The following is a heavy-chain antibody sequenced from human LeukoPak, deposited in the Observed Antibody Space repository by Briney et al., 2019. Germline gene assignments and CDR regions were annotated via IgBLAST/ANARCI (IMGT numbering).Heavy chain of an antibody. V-gene: IGHV3-74*01. CDR3: ASEAQGVIITSPVIDY. Sequence: PGGSLRLSCAASGFTFSSNWMHWVRQAPGKGLVWVSRINSDGSSTSYADSVKGRFTISRDNAKNTLYLQMNSLRAEDTAVYYCASEAQGVIITSPVIDYWGQGTLVTVSS. J-gene: IGHJ4*02. CDR1: GFTFSSNW. CDR2: INSDGSST. D-gene: IGHD3-10*01.